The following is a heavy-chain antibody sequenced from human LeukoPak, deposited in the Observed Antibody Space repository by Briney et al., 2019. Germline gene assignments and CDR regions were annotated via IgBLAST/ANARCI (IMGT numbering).Heavy chain of an antibody. CDR2: IYHSGST. CDR3: ARAGELYDKYYYYGMDV. V-gene: IGHV4-30-2*01. J-gene: IGHJ6*02. Sequence: SQTLSLTCAVSGGSISSGGYSWSWIRQPPGKGLEWIGYIYHSGSTYYNPSLKSRVTISVDRSKNQFSLKLSSVTAADTAVYYCARAGELYDKYYYYGMDVWGQGTTVTVSS. CDR1: GGSISSGGYS. D-gene: IGHD3-16*01.